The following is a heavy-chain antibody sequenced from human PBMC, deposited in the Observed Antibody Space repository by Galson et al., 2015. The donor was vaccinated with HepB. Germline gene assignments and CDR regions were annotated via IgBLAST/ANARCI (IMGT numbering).Heavy chain of an antibody. CDR2: IYYSGST. D-gene: IGHD6-19*01. Sequence: ETLSLTCTVSGGSISSSSYYWGWIRQPPGKGLEWIGSIYYSGSTYYNPSLKSRVTISVDTSKNQFSLKLSSVTAADTAVYYCARVMGGYSGGWPAPYYYYYYMDVWGKGTTVTVSS. V-gene: IGHV4-39*07. CDR3: ARVMGGYSGGWPAPYYYYYYMDV. J-gene: IGHJ6*03. CDR1: GGSISSSSYY.